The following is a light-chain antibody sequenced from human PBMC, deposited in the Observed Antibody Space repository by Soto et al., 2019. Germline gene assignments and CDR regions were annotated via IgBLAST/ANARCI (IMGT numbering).Light chain of an antibody. Sequence: QSALTQPPSVYGSPGQSVTISCTGTSSDVGRYDRVSWYQQSPGTAPKLIIYEVTNRPSGVPDRFSGSKSGNTASLTISGLQAEDEADFYCSSYTSSSRYIFGTGTKVTVL. CDR3: SSYTSSSRYI. CDR1: SSDVGRYDR. J-gene: IGLJ1*01. CDR2: EVT. V-gene: IGLV2-18*02.